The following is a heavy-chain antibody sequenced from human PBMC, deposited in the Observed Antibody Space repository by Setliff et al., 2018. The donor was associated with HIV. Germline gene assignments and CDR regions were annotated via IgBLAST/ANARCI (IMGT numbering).Heavy chain of an antibody. D-gene: IGHD3-22*01. J-gene: IGHJ4*02. Sequence: SETLSLTCTVSGAPILSSGGHFWGWIRQSPGRGLEWLGTVYFLGNRYLNPSLKSRVAVSVDTSKNHFSLRVTSVTAADTAVYYCARAPANYHDSSGFYFGGDYYFDFWGQGILVTVSS. CDR3: ARAPANYHDSSGFYFGGDYYFDF. CDR1: GAPILSSGGHF. CDR2: VYFLGNR. V-gene: IGHV4-39*02.